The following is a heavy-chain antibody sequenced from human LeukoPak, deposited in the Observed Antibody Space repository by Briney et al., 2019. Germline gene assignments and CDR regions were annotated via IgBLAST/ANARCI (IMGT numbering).Heavy chain of an antibody. Sequence: ASVKVSCKASGYTFTDYYMHWVRQAPGQGFEWMGWINPNDGDTNYAQKFQGRVTMTRDTSISTAHMEVSRLRSDDTAVYYCARANFLYCSSSTCPFDYWGQGTLVTVSS. V-gene: IGHV1-2*02. D-gene: IGHD2-2*01. CDR3: ARANFLYCSSSTCPFDY. J-gene: IGHJ4*02. CDR2: INPNDGDT. CDR1: GYTFTDYY.